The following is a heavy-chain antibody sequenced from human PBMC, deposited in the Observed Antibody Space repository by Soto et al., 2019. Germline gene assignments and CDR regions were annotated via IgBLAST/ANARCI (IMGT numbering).Heavy chain of an antibody. CDR1: GGSISSYY. J-gene: IGHJ4*02. Sequence: SETLSLTCTVSGGSISSYYWSWIRQPPGKGLEWIGYIYYSGSTNYNPSLKSRVTISVDTSKNQFSLKLSSVTAADTAVYYCARTLGYFDYWGQGTLVTVSS. D-gene: IGHD3-16*01. CDR2: IYYSGST. V-gene: IGHV4-59*01. CDR3: ARTLGYFDY.